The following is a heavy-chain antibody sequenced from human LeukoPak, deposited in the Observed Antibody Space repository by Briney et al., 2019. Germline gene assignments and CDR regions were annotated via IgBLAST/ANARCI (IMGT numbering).Heavy chain of an antibody. CDR3: ARDPLEAAMAPYYYYYMDV. CDR1: GGTFTSDA. V-gene: IGHV1-69*05. J-gene: IGHJ6*03. D-gene: IGHD5-18*01. CDR2: NIPIFGTE. Sequence: AVKVSCKAAGGTFTSDAISWERQAPGQAIEWMGGNIPIFGTENYEQKFQGRVTVTTDESTSTAYMELSSLRSEDTAVYYCARDPLEAAMAPYYYYYMDVWGKGTTVTVSS.